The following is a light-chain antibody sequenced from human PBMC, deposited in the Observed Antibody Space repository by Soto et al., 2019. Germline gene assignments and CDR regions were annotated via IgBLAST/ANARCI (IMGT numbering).Light chain of an antibody. CDR2: EGS. J-gene: IGLJ3*02. Sequence: QSALTQPASVSVSPGQSITISCTGTSSDVGSYNFVSWYQQHPGKAPKLMTYEGSERPSGVSNRFSGSKSGNTASLTISGLQAEDEADYYCCAYAGSSTWVFGGGTKLTVL. V-gene: IGLV2-23*01. CDR3: CAYAGSSTWV. CDR1: SSDVGSYNF.